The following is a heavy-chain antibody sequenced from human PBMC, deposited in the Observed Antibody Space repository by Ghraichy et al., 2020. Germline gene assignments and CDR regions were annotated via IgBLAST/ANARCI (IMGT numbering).Heavy chain of an antibody. CDR1: GFTFSNYW. V-gene: IGHV3-7*01. Sequence: GGSLRLSCAASGFTFSNYWMTWVRQAPGKGLEWVANIKQDGSEKYYVDSVRGRFTISRDNAKNSLYLQMNSLRVEDSAVYYCASDTPHDGMSDHWSQGTLVTVSS. J-gene: IGHJ4*02. CDR2: IKQDGSEK. D-gene: IGHD5-24*01. CDR3: ASDTPHDGMSDH.